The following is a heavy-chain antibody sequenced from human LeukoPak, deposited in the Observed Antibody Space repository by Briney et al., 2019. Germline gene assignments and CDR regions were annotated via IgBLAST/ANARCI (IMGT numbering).Heavy chain of an antibody. CDR3: ARQYYYGSGSYYNGKFDY. D-gene: IGHD3-10*01. V-gene: IGHV4-39*01. CDR2: IYYSGST. Sequence: SQTLSLTCTVSGGSISSSSYYWGWIRQPPGKGLGWIGSIYYSGSTYYNPSLKSRVTISVDTSKNQFSLKLSSVTAADTAVYYCARQYYYGSGSYYNGKFDYWGQGTLVTVSS. J-gene: IGHJ4*02. CDR1: GGSISSSSYY.